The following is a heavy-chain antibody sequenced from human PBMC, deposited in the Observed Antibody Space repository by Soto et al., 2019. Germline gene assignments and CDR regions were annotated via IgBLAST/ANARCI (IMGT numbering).Heavy chain of an antibody. V-gene: IGHV3-21*04. CDR2: ISSSSSYI. J-gene: IGHJ6*03. CDR1: GFTFSSYS. Sequence: PGGSLRLSCAASGFTFSSYSMNWVRQAPGKGLEWVSSISSSSSYIYYADSVKGRFTISRDNAKNSLYLQMNSLRAEDTALYYCAKDITPRNYDFWSGPLPMDVWGKGTTVTVSS. CDR3: AKDITPRNYDFWSGPLPMDV. D-gene: IGHD3-3*01.